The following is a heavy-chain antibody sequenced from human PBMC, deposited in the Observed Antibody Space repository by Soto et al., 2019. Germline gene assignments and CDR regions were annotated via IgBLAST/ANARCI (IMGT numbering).Heavy chain of an antibody. CDR1: GGSISSSSYY. CDR2: IYYSGST. V-gene: IGHV4-39*01. D-gene: IGHD6-19*01. CDR3: ARLGPETWTAVASNWFDP. J-gene: IGHJ5*02. Sequence: SETLSLTCTVSGGSISSSSYYWGWIRQPPGKGLEWIGSIYYSGSTYYNPSLKSRVTISVDTSKNQFSLKLSSVTAADTAVYYCARLGPETWTAVASNWFDPWGQGTLVTVSS.